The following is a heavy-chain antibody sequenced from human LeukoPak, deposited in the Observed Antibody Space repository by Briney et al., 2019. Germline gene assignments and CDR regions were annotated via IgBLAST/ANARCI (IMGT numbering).Heavy chain of an antibody. CDR1: GYSFTTYW. CDR2: IYPPDSYT. CDR3: VRITEFWAFDI. Sequence: GESLKISCKGSGYSFTTYWIGWVRQMPGKGLECMGIIYPPDSYTTYSPSFQGQVTISADKSITTAYLQWSSLKASDTAMYYCVRITEFWAFDIWGQATMDTVSS. V-gene: IGHV5-51*03. J-gene: IGHJ3*02. D-gene: IGHD3-10*01.